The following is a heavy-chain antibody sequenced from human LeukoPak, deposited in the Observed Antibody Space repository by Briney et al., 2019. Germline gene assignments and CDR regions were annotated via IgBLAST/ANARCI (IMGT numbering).Heavy chain of an antibody. D-gene: IGHD6-13*01. CDR3: ARIEVAGFDY. CDR1: GFTLSSYW. J-gene: IGHJ4*02. V-gene: IGHV3-7*01. CDR2: IKQDGSEK. Sequence: GGSLRLSCAASGFTLSSYWMSWARQAPGKGLEWVANIKQDGSEKYYVDSVKGRFTISRDNAKNSLYLQMNSLRAEDTAVYYCARIEVAGFDYWGQGTLVTVSS.